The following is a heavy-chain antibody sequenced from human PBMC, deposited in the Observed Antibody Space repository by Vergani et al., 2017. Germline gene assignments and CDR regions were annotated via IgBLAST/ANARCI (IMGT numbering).Heavy chain of an antibody. J-gene: IGHJ4*02. CDR3: ARVRCSSTSCSAFLSY. CDR1: GGTFSSYA. V-gene: IGHV1-8*02. Sequence: QVQLVQSGAEVKKPGSSVKVSCKASGGTFSSYAISWVRQATGQGLEWMGWMNPNSGNTGYAQKFQGRVTMTRNTSISTAYMELSSLRSEDTAVYYCARVRCSSTSCSAFLSYWGQGTLVTVSS. CDR2: MNPNSGNT. D-gene: IGHD2-2*01.